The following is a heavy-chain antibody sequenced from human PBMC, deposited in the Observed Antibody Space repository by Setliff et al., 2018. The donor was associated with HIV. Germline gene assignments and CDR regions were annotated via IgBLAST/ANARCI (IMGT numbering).Heavy chain of an antibody. V-gene: IGHV4-59*01. CDR2: IFYTGST. J-gene: IGHJ5*02. CDR1: GGSINTFY. Sequence: SETLSLTCTVSGGSINTFYWTWIRQPPGKGLEWIGSIFYTGSTDYNPSLKSRLTMSIDTSKNQFSLKLTSVTPADTAIYFCARDNPSAHWFDPWGQGTLVTVSS. CDR3: ARDNPSAHWFDP.